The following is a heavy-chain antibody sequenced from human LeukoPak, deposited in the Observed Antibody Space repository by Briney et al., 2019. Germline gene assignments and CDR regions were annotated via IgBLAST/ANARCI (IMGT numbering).Heavy chain of an antibody. CDR1: GFSFSSYA. J-gene: IGHJ4*02. V-gene: IGHV3-21*01. Sequence: GGSLRLSCATSGFSFSSYAMNWVRQAPGKGLEWVSSISSSSSYIYYADSVKGRFTISRDNAKNSLYLQMNSLRAEDTAVYYCARQYYYDSSGPREKYDYWGQGTLVTVSS. CDR3: ARQYYYDSSGPREKYDY. D-gene: IGHD3-22*01. CDR2: ISSSSSYI.